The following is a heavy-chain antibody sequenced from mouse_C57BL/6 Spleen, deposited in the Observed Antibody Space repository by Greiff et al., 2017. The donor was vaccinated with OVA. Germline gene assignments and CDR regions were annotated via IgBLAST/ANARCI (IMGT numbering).Heavy chain of an antibody. CDR2: IDPSDSET. D-gene: IGHD3-2*02. V-gene: IGHV1-52*01. J-gene: IGHJ4*01. CDR3: ARQGQIRLQGYYALDY. CDR1: GYTFTSYW. Sequence: QVQLQQPGAELVRPGSSVKLSCKASGYTFTSYWMHWVKQRPIQGLEWIGNIDPSDSETHYNQKFKDKATLTVDKSSRTAYMQLSSLTSEDTAVYYRARQGQIRLQGYYALDYWGQGTTVTVSS.